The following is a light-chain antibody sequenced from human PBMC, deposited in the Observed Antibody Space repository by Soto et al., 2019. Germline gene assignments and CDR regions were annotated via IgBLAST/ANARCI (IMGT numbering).Light chain of an antibody. CDR3: QQYNNWPPWT. CDR1: QSVSSD. J-gene: IGKJ1*01. CDR2: GAS. V-gene: IGKV3-15*01. Sequence: VMTQSPATLSVSPGERATLSCRASQSVSSDLAWYQQKPGQAPRLLIYGASTRATGIPARFSGSGSGTEFTLTISSLQSEDFAVYYCQQYNNWPPWTFGQGTKVDIK.